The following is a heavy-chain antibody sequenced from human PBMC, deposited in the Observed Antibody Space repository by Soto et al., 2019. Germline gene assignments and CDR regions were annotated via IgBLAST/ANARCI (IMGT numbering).Heavy chain of an antibody. Sequence: SETLSLTCSVSGGSISSSNDYWGWIRQPPGKGLEWIASISYSDGSFYNSSLKSRLTISVDTSKNQFSLSLRSVTAADTAVYYCASHRTFWPFDYWGQGTVVTVSS. J-gene: IGHJ4*02. CDR1: GGSISSSNDY. CDR3: ASHRTFWPFDY. CDR2: ISYSDGS. D-gene: IGHD2-8*01. V-gene: IGHV4-39*01.